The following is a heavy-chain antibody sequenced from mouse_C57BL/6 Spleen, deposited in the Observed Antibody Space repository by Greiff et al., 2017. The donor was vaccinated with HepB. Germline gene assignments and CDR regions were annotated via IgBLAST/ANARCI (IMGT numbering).Heavy chain of an antibody. J-gene: IGHJ1*03. CDR3: SSAGTTEVDWYFDV. Sequence: VQLQQSGAELARPGASVKLSCKASGYTFTSYGISWVKQRTGQGLEWIGEIYPRSGNTYYNEKFKGKATLTADKSSSTAYMELRSLTSEDSAVYFYSSAGTTEVDWYFDVWGTRTTVTVSS. CDR2: IYPRSGNT. CDR1: GYTFTSYG. V-gene: IGHV1-81*01. D-gene: IGHD1-1*01.